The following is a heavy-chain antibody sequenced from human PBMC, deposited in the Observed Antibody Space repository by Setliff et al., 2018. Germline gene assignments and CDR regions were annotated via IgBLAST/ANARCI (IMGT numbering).Heavy chain of an antibody. CDR2: FTPILLTP. V-gene: IGHV1-69*06. CDR1: GGTFDSYS. Sequence: SVKVSCKASGGTFDSYSFTWLRQAPGQGLEWVGGFTPILLTPNYAQKFQGRITITVDRSTSTAYMELSGLTADDTAVYYCARGSLSGTTYPSDYWGQGTLVTVSS. J-gene: IGHJ4*02. CDR3: ARGSLSGTTYPSDY. D-gene: IGHD1-7*01.